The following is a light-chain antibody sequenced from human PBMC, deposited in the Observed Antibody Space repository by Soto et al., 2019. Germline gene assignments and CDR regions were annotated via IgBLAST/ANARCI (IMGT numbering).Light chain of an antibody. CDR1: QSVSSSY. CDR3: QQYGSSPGCT. CDR2: GAS. Sequence: EIVVTQSPGTLSLSPGERATLSCRASQSVSSSYLAWYQQKPGQAPRLLIYGASSRATGIPDRFSGSGSGTDFTLTISRLEPEDFAVYYCQQYGSSPGCTFGQGTKVVIK. J-gene: IGKJ1*01. V-gene: IGKV3-20*01.